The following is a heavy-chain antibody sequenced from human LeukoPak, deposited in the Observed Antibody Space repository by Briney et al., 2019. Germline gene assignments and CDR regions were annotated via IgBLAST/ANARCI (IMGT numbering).Heavy chain of an antibody. Sequence: PSETLSLTCTVSGGSISSYYWSWIRQPPGKGLEWIGYIYYSGSTNYNPSLKSRVTISVDTSKNQFSLKLSSETAADTAVYYCARSIMVRGVGYYFDYWGQGTLVTVSS. V-gene: IGHV4-59*12. CDR3: ARSIMVRGVGYYFDY. CDR2: IYYSGST. J-gene: IGHJ4*02. D-gene: IGHD3-10*01. CDR1: GGSISSYY.